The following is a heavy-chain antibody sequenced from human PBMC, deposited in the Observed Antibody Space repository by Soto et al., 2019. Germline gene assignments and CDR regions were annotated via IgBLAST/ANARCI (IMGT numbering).Heavy chain of an antibody. V-gene: IGHV1-46*01. CDR1: GGTFSSYY. J-gene: IGHJ6*02. Sequence: ASVKVSCKASGGTFSSYYMHWVRQAPGQGLEWMGIINPSGGSTSYAQKFQGRVTMTRDTSTSTVYMELSSLRSEDTAVYYCAREASNYYDSSGYQNYYYYYGMDVWGQGTTVTVSS. CDR3: AREASNYYDSSGYQNYYYYYGMDV. D-gene: IGHD3-22*01. CDR2: INPSGGST.